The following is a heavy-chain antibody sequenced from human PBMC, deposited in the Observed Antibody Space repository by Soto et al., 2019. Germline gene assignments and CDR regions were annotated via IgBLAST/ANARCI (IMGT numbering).Heavy chain of an antibody. CDR2: TSYDGSDK. J-gene: IGHJ1*01. V-gene: IGHV3-30*19. CDR3: ARWETTGGLDV. D-gene: IGHD1-26*01. Sequence: QVQLVESGGGVVQPGTSLRVSCVGSGFTFRSYVIHWVRQAPGKGLEWVALTSYDGSDKYYGDSVRGRFTISRDNSRNTVVLQMDSLRLEDTALYYCARWETTGGLDVWGQGTLVSVSS. CDR1: GFTFRSYV.